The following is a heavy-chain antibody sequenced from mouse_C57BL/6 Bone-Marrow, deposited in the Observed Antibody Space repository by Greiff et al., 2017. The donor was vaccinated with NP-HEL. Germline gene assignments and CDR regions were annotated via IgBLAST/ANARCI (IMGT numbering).Heavy chain of an antibody. V-gene: IGHV1-22*01. D-gene: IGHD1-1*01. J-gene: IGHJ2*01. CDR1: GYTFTDYN. CDR3: ARVKPIITTVVATGRFDY. Sequence: EVQLQQSGPELVKPGASVKMSCKASGYTFTDYNMHWVKQSHGKSLEWIGYINPNNGGTSYNQKFKGKATLTVNKSSSTAYMELRSLTSEDSAVYYCARVKPIITTVVATGRFDYWGQGTTLTVSS. CDR2: INPNNGGT.